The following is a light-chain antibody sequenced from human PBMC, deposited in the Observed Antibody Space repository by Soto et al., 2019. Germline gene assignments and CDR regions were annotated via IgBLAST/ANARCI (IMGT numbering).Light chain of an antibody. CDR1: QDISSY. CDR2: TAS. CDR3: EPLNTFPRT. V-gene: IGKV1-9*01. Sequence: DIQLTQSPSFLSASVGDRVTITFRASQDISSYLAWYQQRPGKAPRFLMHTASSLQRGAPSRISGRGSFTAFKLTITGLQPEDVATYYCEPLNTFPRTFGQGTKVEV. J-gene: IGKJ1*01.